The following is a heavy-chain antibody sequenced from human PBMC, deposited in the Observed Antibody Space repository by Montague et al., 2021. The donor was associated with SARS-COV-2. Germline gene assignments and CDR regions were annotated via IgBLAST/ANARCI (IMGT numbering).Heavy chain of an antibody. CDR2: IYYSEST. V-gene: IGHV4-39*01. CDR1: GGSISSSSYY. CDR3: ARSPRHYDFWSGYLPGHFDY. D-gene: IGHD3-3*01. J-gene: IGHJ4*02. Sequence: SETLSLTCTVSGGSISSSSYYWGWIRQPPGKGLEWIGSIYYSESTYYNPSLKSRVTISVDTSKNQFSLKLSSVTAADTAVYYCARSPRHYDFWSGYLPGHFDYWGQGTLVTVSS.